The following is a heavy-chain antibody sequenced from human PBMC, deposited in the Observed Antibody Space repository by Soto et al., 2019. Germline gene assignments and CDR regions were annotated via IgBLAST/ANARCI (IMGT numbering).Heavy chain of an antibody. J-gene: IGHJ4*02. CDR2: ISRSSSVI. CDR3: AKDPNGDYIGAFDD. D-gene: IGHD4-17*01. Sequence: EVQLLESGGDLVQPGGSLRLSCVASGFDFSNYAVTWVRQAQGKGPEWVSSISRSSSVIYYADSVKGRFIISRDNSKNTLYLQMNSLRAEDTARYYCAKDPNGDYIGAFDDWGQGTLVTVSS. V-gene: IGHV3-23*01. CDR1: GFDFSNYA.